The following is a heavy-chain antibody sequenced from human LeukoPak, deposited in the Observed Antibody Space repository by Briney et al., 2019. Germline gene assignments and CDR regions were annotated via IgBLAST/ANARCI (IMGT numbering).Heavy chain of an antibody. V-gene: IGHV4-31*11. CDR2: IYYSGST. D-gene: IGHD2/OR15-2a*01. Sequence: SETLSLTCAVSGGSISSGGYSWSWIRQHPGKGLEWIGYIYYSGSTYYNPSLKSRVTISVDTSKNQFSLKLSSVTAADTAVYYCARDRDEYGYFDYWGQGTLVTVSS. CDR1: GGSISSGGYS. CDR3: ARDRDEYGYFDY. J-gene: IGHJ4*02.